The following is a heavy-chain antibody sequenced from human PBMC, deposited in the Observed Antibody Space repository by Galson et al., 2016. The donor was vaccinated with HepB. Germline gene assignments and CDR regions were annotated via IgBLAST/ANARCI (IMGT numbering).Heavy chain of an antibody. J-gene: IGHJ3*02. CDR1: GFTFSSYG. CDR2: ISYDGNNK. D-gene: IGHD4-17*01. V-gene: IGHV3-30*18. Sequence: SLRLSCAASGFTFSSYGMHWVRQAPGKGLEWVAAISYDGNNKYYADSVKGRFTISRDNSNNKLFLQMNSLTTEDTAIYFCAKDRLSGHGDYSWGIFDIWGRGTEVTVSS. CDR3: AKDRLSGHGDYSWGIFDI.